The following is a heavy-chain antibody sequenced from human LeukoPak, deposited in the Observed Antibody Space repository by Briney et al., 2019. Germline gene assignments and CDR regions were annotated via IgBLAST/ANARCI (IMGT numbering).Heavy chain of an antibody. V-gene: IGHV1-3*03. D-gene: IGHD3-22*01. J-gene: IGHJ4*02. CDR2: INAGNGNT. CDR3: ARGEYYYDSSPPAGFDY. Sequence: ASVKVSCKASGYTFSSYAMHWVRQAPGQRLEWMGWINAGNGNTKYSQEFQGRVSITRDTSASTAYMELSSLRSEDMAVYYCARGEYYYDSSPPAGFDYWGQGTLVSVSS. CDR1: GYTFSSYA.